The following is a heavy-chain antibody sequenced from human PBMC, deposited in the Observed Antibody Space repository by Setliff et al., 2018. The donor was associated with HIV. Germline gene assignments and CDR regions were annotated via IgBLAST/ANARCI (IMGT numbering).Heavy chain of an antibody. CDR1: GGSMSNYY. CDR2: IIHSGST. J-gene: IGHJ4*02. D-gene: IGHD6-19*01. CDR3: ARRSGWSLDY. Sequence: PSETLSLTCSVSGGSMSNYYWSWVRQPPGKGLEWIGEIIHSGSTNYNPSLKSRVTISVDTSKNQFSLKLSSVTAADTAVYYCARRSGWSLDYWGQGTLVTVPQ. V-gene: IGHV4-34*12.